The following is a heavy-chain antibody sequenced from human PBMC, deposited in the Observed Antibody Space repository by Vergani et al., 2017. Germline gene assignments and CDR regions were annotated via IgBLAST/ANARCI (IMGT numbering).Heavy chain of an antibody. V-gene: IGHV3-15*07. CDR1: GFSFRNAW. CDR3: TTDPLCGGDGSCYWLRDHHYYGMDV. Sequence: EVQLVESGGGIVKPGGSLRLSCVASGFSFRNAWMNWVRRTPGKGLEWVGRIKSTFDRGTTDYAAAVKGRFTISRDDSKNTLFLQMNGLKTEDIGVYYCTTDPLCGGDGSCYWLRDHHYYGMDVWGQGTTVTGSS. CDR2: IKSTFDRGTT. D-gene: IGHD2-21*01. J-gene: IGHJ6*02.